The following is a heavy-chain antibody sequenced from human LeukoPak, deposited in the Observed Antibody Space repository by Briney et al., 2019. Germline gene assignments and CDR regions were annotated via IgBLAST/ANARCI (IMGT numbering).Heavy chain of an antibody. Sequence: SETLSLTCTVSGGSISSYYWSWIRQPPGKGLEWIGEINHSGSTNYNPSLKSRVTISVDTSKNQFSLKLSSVTAADTAVYYCARGGIAGRYFDYWGQGTLVTVSS. D-gene: IGHD6-13*01. CDR1: GGSISSYY. CDR3: ARGGIAGRYFDY. J-gene: IGHJ4*02. V-gene: IGHV4-34*01. CDR2: INHSGST.